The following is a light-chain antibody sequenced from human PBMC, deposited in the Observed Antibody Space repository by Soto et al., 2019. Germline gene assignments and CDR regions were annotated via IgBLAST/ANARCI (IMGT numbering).Light chain of an antibody. V-gene: IGKV3-15*01. CDR2: AAF. J-gene: IGKJ4*01. CDR3: QQHKDWPLT. Sequence: EIVMTQSPATPSVSPGETATLSCRASQSVSTSVAWYQQKPGQAPRLLIYAAFTRATAVPARFSGSGSGTEFALTISGLQSEDFAVYHCQQHKDWPLTFGGGTKVEMK. CDR1: QSVSTS.